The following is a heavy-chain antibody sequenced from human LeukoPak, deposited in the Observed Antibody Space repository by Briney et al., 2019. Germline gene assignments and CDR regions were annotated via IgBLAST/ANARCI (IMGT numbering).Heavy chain of an antibody. Sequence: GGSLRLSCATSGFTFSRYWMTWVRQAPGKGLEWVANIKQDGSAKYYVDSVRGRFTISRDNAKNSLYLQMNSLRAEDTAVYYCARALESGNSDAGFWGQGTLVTVFS. CDR1: GFTFSRYW. CDR3: ARALESGNSDAGF. V-gene: IGHV3-7*04. CDR2: IKQDGSAK. D-gene: IGHD4-23*01. J-gene: IGHJ4*02.